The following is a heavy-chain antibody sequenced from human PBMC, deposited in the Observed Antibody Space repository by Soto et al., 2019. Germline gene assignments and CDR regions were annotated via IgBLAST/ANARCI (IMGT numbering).Heavy chain of an antibody. Sequence: QVQLQESGPGLVKPSQILSLTCTVSGGSISSGGYYWSWIRQHPGKGLEWIGYIYYSGSTYYNPSLKSRVTISVDTSKNQFSLKLSSVTAADTAVYYCARDKGGGSYYWYFDLWGRGTLVTVSS. CDR3: ARDKGGGSYYWYFDL. CDR1: GGSISSGGYY. D-gene: IGHD1-26*01. J-gene: IGHJ2*01. V-gene: IGHV4-31*03. CDR2: IYYSGST.